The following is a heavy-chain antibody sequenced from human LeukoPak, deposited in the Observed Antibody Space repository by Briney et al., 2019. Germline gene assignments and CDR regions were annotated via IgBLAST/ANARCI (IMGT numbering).Heavy chain of an antibody. D-gene: IGHD5-12*01. V-gene: IGHV4-39*01. CDR3: ARQAVYSRGAWFDP. CDR1: GGSISSSSYY. Sequence: PSETLSLTCTVSGGSISSSSYYWGWIRQPPGKGLEWIGSIFYRGSTYYNPSLKSRVTISVDTSKNQFSLKLSSVTAADTAVYYCARQAVYSRGAWFDPWGQGTLVTVSS. CDR2: IFYRGST. J-gene: IGHJ5*02.